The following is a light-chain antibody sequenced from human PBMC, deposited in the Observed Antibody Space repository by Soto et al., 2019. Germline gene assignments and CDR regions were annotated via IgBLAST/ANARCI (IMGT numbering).Light chain of an antibody. Sequence: DVQMTQSPSTLSASVGDRVTITCRASQTITNRLAWYQQKAGKAPKLLLYKASSLETGVPLKFSGSGSETEFTLTISSLQTDDFATYYCQQYNSYSPLSFGRGTKVEIK. V-gene: IGKV1-5*03. CDR3: QQYNSYSPLS. CDR2: KAS. CDR1: QTITNR. J-gene: IGKJ4*01.